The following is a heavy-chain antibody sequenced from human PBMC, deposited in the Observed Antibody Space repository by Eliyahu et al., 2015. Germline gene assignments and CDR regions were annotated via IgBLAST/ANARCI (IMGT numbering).Heavy chain of an antibody. CDR2: TYSGGTT. D-gene: IGHD3-9*01. CDR1: GFXXXTNY. Sequence: EVQLVESGGAVIQPGGSLRXXCAASGFXXXTNYMSWVRQAPGKGLEWVSVTYSGGTTYYADSVKGRFTISRDTSKNTLYLQINSLRAEDTAVYYCARDGILTGYLGAFDIWGQGTTVTVSS. V-gene: IGHV3-53*01. J-gene: IGHJ3*02. CDR3: ARDGILTGYLGAFDI.